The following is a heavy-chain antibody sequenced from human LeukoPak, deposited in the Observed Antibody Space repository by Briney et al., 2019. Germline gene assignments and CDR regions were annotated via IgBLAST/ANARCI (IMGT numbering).Heavy chain of an antibody. J-gene: IGHJ6*02. CDR3: ARATGGGGMDV. CDR1: GFNFASHW. D-gene: IGHD1-14*01. Sequence: GGSLRLSCAASGFNFASHWMHWVRQTPGKGLVWVSRINSGGSGTSYADSVEGRFTISRDNAKNTLYLQMNSLRAEDTALYYCARATGGGGMDVWGQGTTVTVSS. CDR2: INSGGSGT. V-gene: IGHV3-74*01.